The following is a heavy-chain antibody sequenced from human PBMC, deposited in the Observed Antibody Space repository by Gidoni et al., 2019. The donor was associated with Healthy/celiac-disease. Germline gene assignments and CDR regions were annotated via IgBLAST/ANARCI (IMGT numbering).Heavy chain of an antibody. CDR1: GFTFSSYS. D-gene: IGHD3-22*01. J-gene: IGHJ3*02. CDR3: AREAFSTMTSQSCAFDI. Sequence: EVQLVESGGGLVKPGGSLRLSCAASGFTFSSYSMNWVRQAPGKGLELVSSISSSSSYIYYADSVKGRFTISRDNSKNSLYLQMNSLRAEDTAVYYCAREAFSTMTSQSCAFDIWGQGTMVTVSS. CDR2: ISSSSSYI. V-gene: IGHV3-21*01.